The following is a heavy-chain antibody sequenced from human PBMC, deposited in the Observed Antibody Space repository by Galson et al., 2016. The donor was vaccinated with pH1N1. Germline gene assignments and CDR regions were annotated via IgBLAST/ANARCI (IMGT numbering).Heavy chain of an antibody. D-gene: IGHD3-16*01. Sequence: SLRLSCAASGFTFSNYWMHWVRQVPGKGLEWVANIKEDGNEKYYVDSVKGRFTISRDNAENSLYLEMNSLRAEDTAVYFCARDWGSWDCWGPGTLVTVSS. V-gene: IGHV3-7*01. CDR1: GFTFSNYW. CDR3: ARDWGSWDC. J-gene: IGHJ4*02. CDR2: IKEDGNEK.